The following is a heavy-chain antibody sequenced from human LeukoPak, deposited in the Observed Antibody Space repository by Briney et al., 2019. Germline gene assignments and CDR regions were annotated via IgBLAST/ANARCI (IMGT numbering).Heavy chain of an antibody. CDR2: IYPISGVT. V-gene: IGHV1-2*06. CDR3: ATLGRNYDY. D-gene: IGHD1-7*01. J-gene: IGHJ4*02. Sequence: GASVRVSCKPSGYTFTGYSMHWVRQAPGQGLEWRGRIYPISGVTKYAEKFQGRLTLTRDTSISTAYRELSRPKSDNTAVDYCATLGRNYDYWGQGTLVTVSS. CDR1: GYTFTGYS.